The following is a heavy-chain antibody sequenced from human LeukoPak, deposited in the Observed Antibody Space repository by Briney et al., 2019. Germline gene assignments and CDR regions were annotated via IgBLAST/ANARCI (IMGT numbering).Heavy chain of an antibody. Sequence: ASVKVSCKASGYAFTSYDINWVRQATGQGLEWMGWMNPNSGNTGYAQRFQGRVTMIRNTSISTAYMELSSLRSEDTAVYYCARGFYEFGSGGCDYWGQGTLVTVSS. CDR1: GYAFTSYD. V-gene: IGHV1-8*01. CDR3: ARGFYEFGSGGCDY. D-gene: IGHD3-10*01. J-gene: IGHJ4*02. CDR2: MNPNSGNT.